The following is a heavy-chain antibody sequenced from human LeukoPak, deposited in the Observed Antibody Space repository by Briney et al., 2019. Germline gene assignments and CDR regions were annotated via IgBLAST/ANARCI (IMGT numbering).Heavy chain of an antibody. D-gene: IGHD2-21*01. Sequence: GGSLRLSCAASGFTFSRYWMDWVRQAPGKGLMWVSRIKNDGSDTGYADSVKGRFTISRDNAKNTLYLQINSLRAEDTAVYYCARDIAGLGYWGKGTLVTVSS. V-gene: IGHV3-74*01. J-gene: IGHJ4*02. CDR3: ARDIAGLGY. CDR1: GFTFSRYW. CDR2: IKNDGSDT.